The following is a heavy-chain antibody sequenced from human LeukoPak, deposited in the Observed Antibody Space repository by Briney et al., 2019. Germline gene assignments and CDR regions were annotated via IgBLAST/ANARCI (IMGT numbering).Heavy chain of an antibody. CDR3: AKAGYDFWSGYSDY. D-gene: IGHD3-3*01. CDR2: ISYDGSNK. J-gene: IGHJ4*02. V-gene: IGHV3-30*18. CDR1: GFTFNSYG. Sequence: PGRSLRLSCAASGFTFNSYGMHWVRQAPGKGLEWVAVISYDGSNKYYVDSVKGRFTISRDNSKNTLYLQMNSLRAEDTAVYYCAKAGYDFWSGYSDYWGQGTLVTVSS.